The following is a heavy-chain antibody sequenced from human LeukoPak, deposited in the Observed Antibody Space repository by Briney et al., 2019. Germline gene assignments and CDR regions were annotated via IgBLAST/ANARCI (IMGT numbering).Heavy chain of an antibody. D-gene: IGHD3-22*01. CDR2: ITPIFGTT. J-gene: IGHJ4*02. CDR1: GGTFSNYA. Sequence: SVKVSCKASGGTFSNYAISWVRQAPGQGLEWMGRITPIFGTTNYAQKFQGRVTITTDESTSTAYMELSSLRSEDTAVYYCARGGEANYYDTSGYYLYYYWGQGTLVTVSS. CDR3: ARGGEANYYDTSGYYLYYY. V-gene: IGHV1-69*05.